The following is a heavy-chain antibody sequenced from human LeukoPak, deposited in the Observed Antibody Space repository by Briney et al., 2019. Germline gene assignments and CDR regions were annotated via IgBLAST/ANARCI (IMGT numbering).Heavy chain of an antibody. V-gene: IGHV4-34*01. CDR2: INHSGST. CDR3: ASVDILVLPSSNFDF. J-gene: IGHJ4*02. D-gene: IGHD2-2*03. CDR1: GGSFSGYY. Sequence: SETLSLTCAGHGGSFSGYYWSWIRQPPGKGLEWIGEINHSGSTNYNPSLKSRVTISVDTSKNQFSLKLSSVTAADTATYYCASVDILVLPSSNFDFWGRGTLVTVSS.